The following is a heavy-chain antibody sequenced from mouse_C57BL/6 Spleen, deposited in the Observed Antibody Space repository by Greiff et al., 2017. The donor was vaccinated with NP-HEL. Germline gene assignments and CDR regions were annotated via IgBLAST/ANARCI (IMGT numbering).Heavy chain of an antibody. Sequence: VQLQQSGPELVKPGASVKISCKASGYAFSSSWMNWVKQRPGKGLEWIGRIYPGDGDTNYNGKFKGKATLTADKSSSTAYMQLSSLTSEDSAVYFCARGVTTVVERTWFAYWGQGTLVTVSA. J-gene: IGHJ3*01. D-gene: IGHD1-1*01. CDR3: ARGVTTVVERTWFAY. CDR2: IYPGDGDT. V-gene: IGHV1-82*01. CDR1: GYAFSSSW.